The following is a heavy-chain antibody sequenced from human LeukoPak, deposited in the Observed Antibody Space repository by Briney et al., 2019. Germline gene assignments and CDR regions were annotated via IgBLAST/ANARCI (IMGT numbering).Heavy chain of an antibody. CDR2: IYYSGST. V-gene: IGHV4-59*01. CDR3: ARVGRYGDYGKFDY. D-gene: IGHD4-17*01. CDR1: GGSISSYY. Sequence: PSETLSLTCTVSGGSISSYYWSWIRQPPGKGLEWIGYIYYSGSTNYNPSLKSRVTISVDTTKNQFSLKLSSLTAQDTAVYYCARVGRYGDYGKFDYWGQGTLVTVSS. J-gene: IGHJ4*02.